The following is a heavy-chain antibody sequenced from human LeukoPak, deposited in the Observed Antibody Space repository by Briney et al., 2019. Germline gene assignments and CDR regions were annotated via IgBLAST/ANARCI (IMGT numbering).Heavy chain of an antibody. CDR1: GGTFSSYA. D-gene: IGHD2-2*01. Sequence: ASVKVSCKASGGTFSSYAISWVRQAPGQGLEWMGGIIPIFGTANYAQKFQGRVTITADKSTSTAYMELSSLRSEDTAVYYCARSQVVPAAIPYYFDYWGQGTLVTVSS. V-gene: IGHV1-69*06. CDR2: IIPIFGTA. J-gene: IGHJ4*02. CDR3: ARSQVVPAAIPYYFDY.